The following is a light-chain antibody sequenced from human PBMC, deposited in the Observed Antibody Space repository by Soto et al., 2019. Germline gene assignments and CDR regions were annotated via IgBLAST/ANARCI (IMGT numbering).Light chain of an antibody. V-gene: IGKV3-11*01. CDR1: QIVSSY. Sequence: EIVWTHSPATLSLSPGERPTLSSRASQIVSSYLAWYQQKPGQAPRLLIYDASNRATGIPARFSGSGSGTDFTLTISSLEPEDFAVYYCQQRSNWPPITFGQGTRLEIK. J-gene: IGKJ5*01. CDR2: DAS. CDR3: QQRSNWPPIT.